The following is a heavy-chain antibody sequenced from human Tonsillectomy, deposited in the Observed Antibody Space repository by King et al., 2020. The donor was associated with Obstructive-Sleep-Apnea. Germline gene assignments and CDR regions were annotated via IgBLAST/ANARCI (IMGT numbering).Heavy chain of an antibody. CDR1: GFSFTSYW. V-gene: IGHV3-7*03. J-gene: IGHJ6*02. CDR2: INQDGSEK. Sequence: VQLVESGGGLVQPGGSLRLSCAASGFSFTSYWMTWVRQAPGKGLEWVANINQDGSEKYYVDSVRGRFTISRDNVKNSLYLQMNSLRAEDTAVYYGARDYGLQPYGLDVWGQGTTVTVSS. CDR3: ARDYGLQPYGLDV. D-gene: IGHD4-11*01.